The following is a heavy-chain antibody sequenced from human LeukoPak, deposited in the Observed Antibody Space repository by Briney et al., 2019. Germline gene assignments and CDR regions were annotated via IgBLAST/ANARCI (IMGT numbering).Heavy chain of an antibody. J-gene: IGHJ4*02. CDR3: ARAPENLAPLDY. Sequence: PGGSLRLSCAASGFTFSSYSMNWVRQAPGKGPEWVSSISSSSSYIYYADSVKGRFTISRDNAKNSLYLQMNSLRAEDTAVYYCARAPENLAPLDYWGQGTLVTVSS. CDR2: ISSSSSYI. D-gene: IGHD1-14*01. V-gene: IGHV3-21*01. CDR1: GFTFSSYS.